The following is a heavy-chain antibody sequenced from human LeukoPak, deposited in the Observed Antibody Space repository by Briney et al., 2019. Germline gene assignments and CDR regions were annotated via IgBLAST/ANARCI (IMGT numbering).Heavy chain of an antibody. J-gene: IGHJ4*02. D-gene: IGHD3-10*01. V-gene: IGHV5-10-1*01. Sequence: GESLKISCKGSGYSFTSYWISWVRQTPGKGLEWMGRIDPSDSYTNYSPSFQGHVTISADKSISTAYLQWSSLKASDTAMYYCARIWFGELYLDYWGQGTLVTVSS. CDR3: ARIWFGELYLDY. CDR2: IDPSDSYT. CDR1: GYSFTSYW.